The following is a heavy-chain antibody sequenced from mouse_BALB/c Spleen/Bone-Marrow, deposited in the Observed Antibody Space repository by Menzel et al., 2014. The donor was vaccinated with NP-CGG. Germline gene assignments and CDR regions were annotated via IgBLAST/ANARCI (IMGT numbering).Heavy chain of an antibody. CDR3: ARTLGHYAMDY. CDR2: IWGDGST. J-gene: IGHJ4*01. Sequence: QVQLQQSGPGLVAPSQSLSITCTVSGFSLTGYGVNWVRQPPGKGLEWLGMIWGDGSTDYNSALKSRLSISKDNSKSXVFLKMNSLQTDGTARYYCARTLGHYAMDYWGQGTSVTVSS. CDR1: GFSLTGYG. D-gene: IGHD4-1*01. V-gene: IGHV2-6-7*01.